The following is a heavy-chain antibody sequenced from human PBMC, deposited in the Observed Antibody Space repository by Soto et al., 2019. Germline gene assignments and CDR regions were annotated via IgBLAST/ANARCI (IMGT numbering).Heavy chain of an antibody. CDR2: IFHSVNT. J-gene: IGHJ3*02. CDR3: VKNGWYSADI. Sequence: QMRLQESGPGLVKPSGTLSLACTVSGVSVSSDNWWSWVRQSPGKGLEWIGEIFHSVNTNYNPSLKSRATISVDKSKIQFSLTLTSVTDADTAVYYCVKNGWYSADIWGQGTMVTVSS. CDR1: GVSVSSDNW. D-gene: IGHD6-19*01. V-gene: IGHV4-4*02.